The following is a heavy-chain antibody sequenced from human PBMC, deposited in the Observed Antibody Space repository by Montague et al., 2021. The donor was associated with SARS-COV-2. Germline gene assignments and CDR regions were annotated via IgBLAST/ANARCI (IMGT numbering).Heavy chain of an antibody. CDR1: GGSMSGYN. CDR3: ARGINSAGSYYYHLDV. V-gene: IGHV4-59*01. Sequence: SETLSLTCNVAGGSMSGYNWSWIRQPPGKGLQWIGSMYNSEDTSYNPSLTSRVSISVDTSKKQFSLKLSSVTAADTAVYFCARGINSAGSYYYHLDVWGQGTTVTVSS. CDR2: MYNSEDT. J-gene: IGHJ6*02. D-gene: IGHD2-21*01.